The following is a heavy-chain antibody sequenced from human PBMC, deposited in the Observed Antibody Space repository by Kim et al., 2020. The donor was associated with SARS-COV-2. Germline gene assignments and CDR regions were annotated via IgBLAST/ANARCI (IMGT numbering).Heavy chain of an antibody. V-gene: IGHV1-18*01. J-gene: IGHJ4*02. CDR3: ARDKYSSSWYFDY. D-gene: IGHD6-13*01. Sequence: AQKLQGRVTMTTDTSTSTAYMELRSLRSDDTAVYYCARDKYSSSWYFDYWGQGTLVTVSS.